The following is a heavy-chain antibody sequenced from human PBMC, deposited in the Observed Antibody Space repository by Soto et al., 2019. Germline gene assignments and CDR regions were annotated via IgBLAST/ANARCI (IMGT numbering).Heavy chain of an antibody. Sequence: SETLSLTCAVSGGSISSGGYSWGWIRQPPGKGLEYIGSIYSGGSTYYNPSLKSRVTLSVDTSQNQFSLRLTSVTAADTAVYYCARRHSATWLFDYWGLGTLVTVS. CDR1: GGSISSGGYS. D-gene: IGHD3-9*01. J-gene: IGHJ4*02. CDR3: ARRHSATWLFDY. V-gene: IGHV4-39*01. CDR2: IYSGGST.